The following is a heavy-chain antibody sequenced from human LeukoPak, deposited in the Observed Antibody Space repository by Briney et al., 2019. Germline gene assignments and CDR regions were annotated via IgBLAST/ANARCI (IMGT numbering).Heavy chain of an antibody. CDR2: ISPEGGDT. D-gene: IGHD4-17*01. V-gene: IGHV1-2*02. Sequence: EASVKVSCKASGYTFTDYFMHWVRQAPGQGLEWMGWISPEGGDTHYAQRFQGRVTMTRDTSISTAHMELTSLSSDDTAVYYCARNYGHNSKYFDFWGQGTLVTVSS. J-gene: IGHJ4*02. CDR3: ARNYGHNSKYFDF. CDR1: GYTFTDYF.